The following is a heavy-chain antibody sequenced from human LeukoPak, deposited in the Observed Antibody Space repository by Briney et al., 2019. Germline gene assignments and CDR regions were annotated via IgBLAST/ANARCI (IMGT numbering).Heavy chain of an antibody. J-gene: IGHJ5*02. Sequence: GESLKISCKGSGYSFTSYWTGWVRQMPGKGLEWMGIIYPGDSDTRYSPSFQGQVTISADKSISTAYLQWSSLKASDTAMYYCARQSSSSWVRERNWFDPWGQGTLVTVSS. D-gene: IGHD6-13*01. CDR3: ARQSSSSWVRERNWFDP. CDR2: IYPGDSDT. V-gene: IGHV5-51*01. CDR1: GYSFTSYW.